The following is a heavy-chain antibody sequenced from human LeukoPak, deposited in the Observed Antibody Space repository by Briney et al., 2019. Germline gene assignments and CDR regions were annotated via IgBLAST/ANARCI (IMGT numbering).Heavy chain of an antibody. CDR1: GGSFNGYY. CDR2: INHSGST. CDR3: ARRGDSYTSFDY. V-gene: IGHV4-34*01. J-gene: IGHJ4*02. Sequence: SETPSLTCAVYGGSFNGYYWSWIRQPPGKGLEWIGEINHSGSTNYNPSLKSRVTISVDTSKNQFSLKLSSVTAADTAVYYCARRGDSYTSFDYWGQGTLVTVSS.